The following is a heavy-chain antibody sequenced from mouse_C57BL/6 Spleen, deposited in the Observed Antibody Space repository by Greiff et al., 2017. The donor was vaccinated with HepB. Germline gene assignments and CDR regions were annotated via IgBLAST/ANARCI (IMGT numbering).Heavy chain of an antibody. V-gene: IGHV1-18*01. J-gene: IGHJ1*03. CDR1: GYTFTDYN. CDR3: ARDYGNYGRYFDV. D-gene: IGHD2-1*01. Sequence: EVQLQQSGPELVKPGASVKIPCKASGYTFTDYNMDWVKQSHGKSLEWIGDINPNNGGTIYNQKFKGKATLTVDKSSSTAYMELRSLTSEDTAVYYCARDYGNYGRYFDVWGTGTTGTVSS. CDR2: INPNNGGT.